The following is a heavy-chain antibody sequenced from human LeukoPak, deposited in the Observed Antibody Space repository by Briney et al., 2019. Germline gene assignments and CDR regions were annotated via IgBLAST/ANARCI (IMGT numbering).Heavy chain of an antibody. CDR1: GFNFDRYT. Sequence: GGSLRLSCATSGFNFDRYTIHWVRQAPGKGLEWVPLAGWAGGTTFYSDSVRGRFTISRDSGRKSVYPQMNSLTTDDTAFYFCAKELDTMFFDYWGQGALVTVSS. D-gene: IGHD3-10*02. V-gene: IGHV3-43*01. J-gene: IGHJ4*02. CDR3: AKELDTMFFDY. CDR2: AGWAGGTT.